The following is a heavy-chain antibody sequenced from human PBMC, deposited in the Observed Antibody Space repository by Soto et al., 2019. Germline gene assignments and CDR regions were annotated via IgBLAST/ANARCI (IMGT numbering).Heavy chain of an antibody. CDR3: ARGIRYYYDSSGYYFRFDP. CDR2: IYYSGST. D-gene: IGHD3-22*01. Sequence: ETMSLPSSSSGSYIGGSTCYYVCLVRPPGRGMEWIGSIYYSGSTYYNPSLKSRVTISVDTSKNQFSLKLSSVTAADTAVYYCARGIRYYYDSSGYYFRFDPWGQGSLVTVS. J-gene: IGHJ5*02. V-gene: IGHV4-39*01. CDR1: GSYIGGSTCY.